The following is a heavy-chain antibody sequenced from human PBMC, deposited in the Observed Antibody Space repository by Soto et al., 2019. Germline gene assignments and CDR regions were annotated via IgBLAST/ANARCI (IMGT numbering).Heavy chain of an antibody. Sequence: GGSLRLSCAASGFTFSSYGMHWVRQAPGKGLEWVAVISYDGSNKYYADSVKGRFTISRDNSKNTLYLQMNSLRAEDTAVYYCAKPDSGVIVVVSLGAFDIWGQGTMVTVSS. V-gene: IGHV3-30*18. CDR2: ISYDGSNK. J-gene: IGHJ3*02. CDR3: AKPDSGVIVVVSLGAFDI. CDR1: GFTFSSYG. D-gene: IGHD3-22*01.